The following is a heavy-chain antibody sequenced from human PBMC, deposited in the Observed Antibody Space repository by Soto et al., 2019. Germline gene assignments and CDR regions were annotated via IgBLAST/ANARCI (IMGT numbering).Heavy chain of an antibody. CDR1: GFTFSSYA. CDR3: ARDPQGSYCYIDY. J-gene: IGHJ4*02. D-gene: IGHD3-10*01. Sequence: PGGSLRLSCAASGFTFSSYAIHWVRQAPGKGLEWVTIISKDGNSKHYADSVKGRFTISRDNSKNALFLQMNSLGAEDTAVYYCARDPQGSYCYIDYWGQGTPVTVPQ. V-gene: IGHV3-30-3*01. CDR2: ISKDGNSK.